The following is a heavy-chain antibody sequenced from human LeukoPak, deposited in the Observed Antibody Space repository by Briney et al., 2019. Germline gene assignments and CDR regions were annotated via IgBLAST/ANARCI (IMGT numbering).Heavy chain of an antibody. V-gene: IGHV4-30-2*01. J-gene: IGHJ6*02. CDR2: IYHSGST. CDR3: ARAVWVPGDLYYYYGMDV. D-gene: IGHD3-16*01. CDR1: GGSISSGGYS. Sequence: SQTLSLTCAVSGGSISSGGYSWSWIRQPPGTGLEWIGYIYHSGSTYYNPSLKSRVTISVDRSKNQFSLKLSSVTAADTAVYYCARAVWVPGDLYYYYGMDVWGQGTTVTVSS.